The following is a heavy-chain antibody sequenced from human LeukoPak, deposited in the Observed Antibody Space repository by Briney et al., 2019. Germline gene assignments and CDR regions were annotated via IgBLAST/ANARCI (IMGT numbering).Heavy chain of an antibody. D-gene: IGHD5-24*01. V-gene: IGHV4-59*01. Sequence: SETLSLTCTVSGGSITSSVYWSWIRPSPGTGLEWIGYIYNSGGTKYNPALKSRINISVDTSKNQFSLNLSSVTAADTAVYYCARDLSFGWLQCGRFGYWGQGTLVTVSS. J-gene: IGHJ4*02. CDR2: IYNSGGT. CDR3: ARDLSFGWLQCGRFGY. CDR1: GGSITSSVY.